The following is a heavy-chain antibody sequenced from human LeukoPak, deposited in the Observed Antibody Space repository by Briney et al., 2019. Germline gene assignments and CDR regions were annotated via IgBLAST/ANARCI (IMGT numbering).Heavy chain of an antibody. D-gene: IGHD3-22*01. J-gene: IGHJ4*02. CDR1: GASISSYY. V-gene: IGHV4-59*01. CDR2: TFRSVTT. CDR3: TTYSDITGSFDH. Sequence: PSETLSLTCTVSGASISSYYWSWIRQPPGKGLEWIGYTFRSVTTKYHPSLQSRVSISLDTSKNQFSLDMTSVTVADTAVYYCTTYSDITGSFDHWGQGTLVTVSS.